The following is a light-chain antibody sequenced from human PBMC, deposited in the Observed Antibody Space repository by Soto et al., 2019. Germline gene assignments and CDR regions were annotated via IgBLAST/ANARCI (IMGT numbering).Light chain of an antibody. CDR1: QTISYS. J-gene: IGKJ2*01. CDR2: AAS. V-gene: IGKV1-39*01. CDR3: QQGSSSPHT. Sequence: DIQMTQSPSSLSASVGDRVTFTCRASQTISYSLNWYQQKPGQAPKLLIYAASHLHSGVQSRFTCSGSGTEFTLTINSLQPEDLATYYCQQGSSSPHTFGQGTKLEIK.